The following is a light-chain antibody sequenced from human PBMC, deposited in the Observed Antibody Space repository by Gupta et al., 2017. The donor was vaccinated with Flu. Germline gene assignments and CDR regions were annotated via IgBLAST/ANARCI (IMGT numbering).Light chain of an antibody. CDR2: DDS. V-gene: IGLV3-21*02. J-gene: IGLJ2*01. CDR3: QVWDSGSRI. Sequence: SYVLTQPPSVSLAPGQTARIPCGENNIGSKSVHWYQQKPGQAPVLVVYDDSDRPSGIPERFSGSKSGDTATLTISRVEDGDEADYYCQVWDSGSRIFGGGTKLTVL. CDR1: NIGSKS.